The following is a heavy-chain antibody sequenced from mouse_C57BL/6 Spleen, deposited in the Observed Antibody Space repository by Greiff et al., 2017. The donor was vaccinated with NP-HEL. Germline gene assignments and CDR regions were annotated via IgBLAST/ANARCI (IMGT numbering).Heavy chain of an antibody. J-gene: IGHJ4*01. CDR1: GYTFTSYW. CDR2: IHPNSGST. CDR3: ARVPIYYGTLYDMVD. V-gene: IGHV1-64*01. Sequence: VQLQQSGAELVKPGASVKLSCKASGYTFTSYWMHWVKQRPGQGLEWIGMIHPNSGSTNYNEKFKSKATLTVDKSSSTAYMQLSSLTSEDSAVYGCARVPIYYGTLYDMVDWCQGTTVTVSS. D-gene: IGHD2-1*01.